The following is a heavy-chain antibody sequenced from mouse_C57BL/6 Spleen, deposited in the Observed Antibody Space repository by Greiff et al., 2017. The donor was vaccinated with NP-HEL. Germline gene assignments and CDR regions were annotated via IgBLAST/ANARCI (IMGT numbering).Heavy chain of an antibody. CDR2: IYPGSGNT. CDR1: GYTFTDYY. V-gene: IGHV1-76*01. J-gene: IGHJ4*01. CDR3: ARSPGGDY. Sequence: QVHVQQSGAELVRPGASVKLSCKASGYTFTDYYINWVKQRPGQGLEWIARIYPGSGNTYYNEKFKGKATLTAEKSSSTAYLQLSSLPSEDAAVYFCARSPGGDYWGQGTSVTVSS.